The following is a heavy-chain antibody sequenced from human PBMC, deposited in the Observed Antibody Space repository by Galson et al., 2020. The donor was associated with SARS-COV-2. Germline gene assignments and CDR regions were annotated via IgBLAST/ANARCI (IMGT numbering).Heavy chain of an antibody. CDR3: ARASTIFGVVIDAFDI. D-gene: IGHD3-3*01. CDR2: IYYGGST. J-gene: IGHJ3*02. Sequence: SETLSLTCTVSGGSISSYYWSWIRQPPGKGLEWIGYIYYGGSTNYNPSLKSRVTISVDTSKNQFFLKLSSVTAADTAVYYCARASTIFGVVIDAFDIWGQGTMVTVSS. CDR1: GGSISSYY. V-gene: IGHV4-59*12.